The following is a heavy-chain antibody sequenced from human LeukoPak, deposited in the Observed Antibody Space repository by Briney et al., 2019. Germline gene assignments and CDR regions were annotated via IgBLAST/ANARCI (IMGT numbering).Heavy chain of an antibody. J-gene: IGHJ4*02. CDR1: GGTFSSYA. CDR2: IIPILGIA. CDR3: ARDGPGIVVVPAAMGGVNRRYYFDY. D-gene: IGHD2-2*01. Sequence: SVKVSCKASGGTFSSYAISWVRQAPGQGLEWMGRIIPILGIANYAQKFQGRVTITADKSTSTAYMELSSLRSEDTAVYYCARDGPGIVVVPAAMGGVNRRYYFDYWGQGTLVTVSS. V-gene: IGHV1-69*04.